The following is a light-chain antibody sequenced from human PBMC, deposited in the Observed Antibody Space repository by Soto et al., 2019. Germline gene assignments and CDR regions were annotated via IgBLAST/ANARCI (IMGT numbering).Light chain of an antibody. J-gene: IGKJ1*01. Sequence: IVLTQSPGTLSLSPVERATLSCMASQSFSATYLAWYQQKPGQAPRLLIYGESSRATGIPDRFSGSGSGTDFTLTISRLEPEEFAVYYCKQYGSSRTVGQGHKV. CDR2: GES. CDR1: QSFSATY. V-gene: IGKV3-20*01. CDR3: KQYGSSRT.